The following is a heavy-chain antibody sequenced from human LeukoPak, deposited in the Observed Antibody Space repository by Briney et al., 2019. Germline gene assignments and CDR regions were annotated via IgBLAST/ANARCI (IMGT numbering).Heavy chain of an antibody. CDR3: ARGEDTAMVPPFDY. Sequence: SETLSLTCAVYGGSFSGYYWSWTRQPPGKGLEWIGEINHSGSTNYNPSLKSRVTISVDTSKNQFSLKLTSVPAATTAVYSCARGEDTAMVPPFDYGAKGTLVTVSS. CDR1: GGSFSGYY. CDR2: INHSGST. V-gene: IGHV4-34*01. D-gene: IGHD5-18*01. J-gene: IGHJ4*02.